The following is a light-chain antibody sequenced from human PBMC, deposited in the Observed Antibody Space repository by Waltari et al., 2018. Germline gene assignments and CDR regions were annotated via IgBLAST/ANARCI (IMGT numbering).Light chain of an antibody. V-gene: IGKV1-39*01. CDR1: QSVRNF. CDR3: QQGYMSPRT. Sequence: DIQMTQSQSSLSASVGDRVTITCRESQSVRNFLNWYQQKPGKAPNLLIYATSNLETGVPSRFSGSGAGTHFSLSISRLQPEDFAIYFCQQGYMSPRTFGQGTKVEIK. J-gene: IGKJ1*01. CDR2: ATS.